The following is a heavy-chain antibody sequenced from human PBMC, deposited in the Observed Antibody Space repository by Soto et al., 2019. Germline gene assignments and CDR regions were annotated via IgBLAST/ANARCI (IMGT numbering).Heavy chain of an antibody. D-gene: IGHD3-9*01. Sequence: PWWSLRLSCSGSVFTPTTTPLSWVRQPPGKGLEWVTTISGTASRTYYVDSVKGRFFISRDNSKNTVTLQMNNLTLDDTAVYYCATSFRYFDNWGQGTRVTVSS. CDR3: ATSFRYFDN. V-gene: IGHV3-23*01. J-gene: IGHJ4*02. CDR2: ISGTASRT. CDR1: VFTPTTTP.